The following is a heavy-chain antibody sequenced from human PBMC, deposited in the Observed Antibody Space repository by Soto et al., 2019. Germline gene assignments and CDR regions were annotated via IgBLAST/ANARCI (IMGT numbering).Heavy chain of an antibody. Sequence: SGPTLVKPTQTLTLTCTFSGFSLSTSGVGVGWIRQPPGKALEWLALIYWDDDKRYSPSLKSRLTITKDTSKNQVVLTMTNMDPVDTATYYCARAPGLIVGPPNWFDPWGQGTLVTVSS. CDR1: GFSLSTSGVG. V-gene: IGHV2-5*02. CDR2: IYWDDDK. CDR3: ARAPGLIVGPPNWFDP. D-gene: IGHD2-15*01. J-gene: IGHJ5*02.